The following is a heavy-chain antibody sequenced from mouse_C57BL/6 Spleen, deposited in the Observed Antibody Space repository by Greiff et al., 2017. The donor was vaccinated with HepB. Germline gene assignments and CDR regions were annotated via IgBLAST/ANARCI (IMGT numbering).Heavy chain of an antibody. CDR1: GFTFSDYY. J-gene: IGHJ1*03. CDR3: ARDGPTVGYFDV. D-gene: IGHD1-1*01. CDR2: INYDGSST. V-gene: IGHV5-16*01. Sequence: EVKLVESEGGLVQPGSSMKLSCTASGFTFSDYYMAWVCQVPEKGLEWVANINYDGSSTYYLDSLKSRFIISRDNAKNILYLQMSSLKSEDTATYYCARDGPTVGYFDVWGTGTTVTVSS.